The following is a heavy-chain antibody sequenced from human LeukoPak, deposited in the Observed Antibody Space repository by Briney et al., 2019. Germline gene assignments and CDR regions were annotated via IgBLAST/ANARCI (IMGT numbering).Heavy chain of an antibody. J-gene: IGHJ5*02. CDR1: GFTFSDYY. CDR3: AADGAGFDT. Sequence: GGSLRLSCAASGFTFSDYYMSWIRQAPGKGLEWLSYINIGGTNTHYADSVKGRFTISRDNAKKSLYLEMNNLRAEDTAVYYCAADGAGFDTWGQGVLVTVSS. D-gene: IGHD5-24*01. CDR2: INIGGTNT. V-gene: IGHV3-11*01.